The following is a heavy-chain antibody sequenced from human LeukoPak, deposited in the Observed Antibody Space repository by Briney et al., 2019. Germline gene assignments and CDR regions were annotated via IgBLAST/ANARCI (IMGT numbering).Heavy chain of an antibody. D-gene: IGHD5-18*01. V-gene: IGHV4-34*01. CDR3: ARELPQRYSYGFPPREYYFDY. CDR2: INHSGST. CDR1: GGSFSGYY. Sequence: SETLSLTCAVYGGSFSGYYWSWIRQPPGKGLEWIGEINHSGSTNYNPSLRSRVTISVDTSKNQFSLKLSSVTAADTAVYYCARELPQRYSYGFPPREYYFDYWGQGTLVTVSS. J-gene: IGHJ4*02.